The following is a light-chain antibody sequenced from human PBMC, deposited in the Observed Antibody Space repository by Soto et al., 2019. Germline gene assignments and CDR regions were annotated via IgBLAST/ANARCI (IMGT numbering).Light chain of an antibody. CDR2: KAS. V-gene: IGKV1-5*03. J-gene: IGKJ1*01. CDR3: QHYNSYSEA. CDR1: QTISSW. Sequence: DIQMTKSPSTLSGSVGDRVTITCRASQTISSWLAWYQQKPGKAPKLLIYKASTLKSGVPSRFSGSGSGTEFTLTISSLQSNDFAPYYCQHYNSYSEAFGQGTKVDIK.